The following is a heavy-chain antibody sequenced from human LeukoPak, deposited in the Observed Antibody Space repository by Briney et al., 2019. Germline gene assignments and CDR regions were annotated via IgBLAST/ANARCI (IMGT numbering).Heavy chain of an antibody. V-gene: IGHV3-74*01. CDR1: GLTFSSYW. D-gene: IGHD3-3*01. Sequence: GGSLRLSCAASGLTFSSYWMHWVRQAPGKGLVWVSRINSDGSSTSYADSVKGRFTISRDNAKNTLYLQMNSLRAEDTAVYYCARVYYASWSGQPLSQHWLDPWGQGTLVTVSS. CDR2: INSDGSST. J-gene: IGHJ5*02. CDR3: ARVYYASWSGQPLSQHWLDP.